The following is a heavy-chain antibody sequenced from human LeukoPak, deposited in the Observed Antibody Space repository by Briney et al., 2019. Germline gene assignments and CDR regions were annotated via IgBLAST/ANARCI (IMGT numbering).Heavy chain of an antibody. J-gene: IGHJ4*02. V-gene: IGHV3-23*01. CDR3: AIEVYASERYEYHSDY. CDR1: GFTFSSYA. CDR2: ISGSGGST. D-gene: IGHD3-10*01. Sequence: GGSLRLSCAASGFTFSSYAMSWVRQAPGKGLEWVSAISGSGGSTYYADSVKGRFTISRDNSKNTLYLQMNSLRAEDTAVDYCAIEVYASERYEYHSDYWGQGTLVTVSS.